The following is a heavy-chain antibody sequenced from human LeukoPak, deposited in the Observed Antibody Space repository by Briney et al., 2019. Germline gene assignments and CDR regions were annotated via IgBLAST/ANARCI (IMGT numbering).Heavy chain of an antibody. CDR1: GGSMSSFY. J-gene: IGHJ4*02. Sequence: AETLSLTCTVSGGSMSSFYWSWIRQPPGKGLEWICYFYYSRDTNYNPALKSRVTISVDTSKNQFSREVNSLTAADTAVYYCARWDYDILTGYRYFDYWGQGTLVTVSS. CDR3: ARWDYDILTGYRYFDY. D-gene: IGHD3-9*01. CDR2: FYYSRDT. V-gene: IGHV4-59*01.